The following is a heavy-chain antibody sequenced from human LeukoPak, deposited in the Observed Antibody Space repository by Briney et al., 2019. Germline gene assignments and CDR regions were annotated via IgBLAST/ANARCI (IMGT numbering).Heavy chain of an antibody. V-gene: IGHV3-23*01. CDR1: GFTFSSYA. J-gene: IGHJ6*03. CDR2: ISGSGGST. D-gene: IGHD2-21*01. CDR3: ARDGAYTSGYYMDV. Sequence: GGSLRLSCAASGFTFSSYAMSWVRQAPGKGLEWASAISGSGGSTHYADSVKGRFTISRDNSKNTLYLQMNSLRAEDTAVYYCARDGAYTSGYYMDVWGKGTTVTVSS.